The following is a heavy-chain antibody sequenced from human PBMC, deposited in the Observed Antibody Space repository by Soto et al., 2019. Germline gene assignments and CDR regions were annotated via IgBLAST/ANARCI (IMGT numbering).Heavy chain of an antibody. J-gene: IGHJ4*02. CDR1: GGSISSYY. CDR3: ARAGSTWRYFFDY. V-gene: IGHV4-59*01. CDR2: VYYSGTT. D-gene: IGHD6-13*01. Sequence: QVQLQESGPGLVKPSETLSLTCTVSGGSISSYYWTWIRQPPGKGLEWVGYVYYSGTTYYNPSLLSRVTITVDTSTKQFSLQVKSVTAADTAIYYCARAGSTWRYFFDYWGQGSLVTVSS.